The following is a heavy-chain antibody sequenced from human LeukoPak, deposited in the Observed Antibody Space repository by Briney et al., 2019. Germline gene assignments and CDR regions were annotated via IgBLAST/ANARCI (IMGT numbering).Heavy chain of an antibody. D-gene: IGHD3-3*01. CDR1: GFTFSSYW. CDR3: AREIRITIFGVVTSNWFDP. Sequence: PGGSLRLSCAASGFTFSSYWMSWVRQAPGKGLEWVANIKQDGSEKYYVDSVKGRFTISRDNAENSLYLQMNSLRAEDTAVYYCAREIRITIFGVVTSNWFDPWGQGTLVTVSS. J-gene: IGHJ5*02. CDR2: IKQDGSEK. V-gene: IGHV3-7*01.